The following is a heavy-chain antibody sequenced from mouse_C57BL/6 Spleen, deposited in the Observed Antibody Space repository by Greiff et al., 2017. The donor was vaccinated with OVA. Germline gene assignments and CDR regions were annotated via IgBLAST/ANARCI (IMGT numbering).Heavy chain of an antibody. CDR1: GYSITSGYY. CDR3: ARNWYAMDY. CDR2: ISYDGSN. D-gene: IGHD4-1*01. J-gene: IGHJ4*01. Sequence: ESGPGLVKPSQSLSLTCSVTGYSITSGYYWNWIRQFPGNKLEWMGYISYDGSNNYNPSLKNRISITRDTSKNQLFLKLNSVTTEDTATYYCARNWYAMDYWCQGTSVTVSS. V-gene: IGHV3-6*01.